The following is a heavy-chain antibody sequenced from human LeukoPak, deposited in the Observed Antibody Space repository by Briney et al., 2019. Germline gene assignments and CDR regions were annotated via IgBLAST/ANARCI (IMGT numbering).Heavy chain of an antibody. J-gene: IGHJ4*02. V-gene: IGHV3-43*02. CDR1: GFTFHGHA. Sequence: PGGTLRLSCAASGFTFHGHATHWVRQVPGKGLEWVSLISGDGGSTYYADSAKGRFTISRDNSKNSRHLQMNRLTTEDTALYYCARGDQWLIHYWGQGTLVTVSS. D-gene: IGHD6-19*01. CDR2: ISGDGGST. CDR3: ARGDQWLIHY.